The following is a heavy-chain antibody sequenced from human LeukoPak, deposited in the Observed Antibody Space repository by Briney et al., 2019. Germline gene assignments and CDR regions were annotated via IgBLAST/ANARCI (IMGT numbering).Heavy chain of an antibody. D-gene: IGHD5-12*01. CDR3: ARVEYSGSPDS. V-gene: IGHV3-48*04. J-gene: IGHJ4*02. CDR2: ISSSSSTI. Sequence: PGGSLRLSCAASGFTFSSYSMNWVRQAPGKGLEWVSYISSSSSTIYYADSVKGRFTISRDNAKNSLYLQMNSLRVEDTALYHCARVEYSGSPDSWGQGTLVTVSS. CDR1: GFTFSSYS.